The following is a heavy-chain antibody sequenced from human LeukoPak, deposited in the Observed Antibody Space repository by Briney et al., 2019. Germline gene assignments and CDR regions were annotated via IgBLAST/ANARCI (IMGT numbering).Heavy chain of an antibody. D-gene: IGHD3-10*01. V-gene: IGHV3-23*01. CDR2: ISGNGGGT. J-gene: IGHJ4*02. CDR3: AKDRYGSGSLSLADY. Sequence: QAGGSLRLSCAASGLTFSSYAMSWVRQAPGKGLEWVSGISGNGGGTYYADSVKGRFTISRDNSKNTLYLQMDSLRAEDTAVYYCAKDRYGSGSLSLADYWGQGTLVTVSS. CDR1: GLTFSSYA.